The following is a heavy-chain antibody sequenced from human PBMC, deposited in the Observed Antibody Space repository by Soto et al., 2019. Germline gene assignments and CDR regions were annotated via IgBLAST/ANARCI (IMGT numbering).Heavy chain of an antibody. J-gene: IGHJ4*02. Sequence: GGSLRLSCAASGFTFSSYAMSWVRQAPGKGLEWVSAISGSGGSTYYADSVKGRFTISRDNSKNTLYLQMNSLRAADTAVYYCARGQRITMVRGLMAPLFGYWGQGTLVTVSS. D-gene: IGHD3-10*01. CDR3: ARGQRITMVRGLMAPLFGY. V-gene: IGHV3-23*01. CDR1: GFTFSSYA. CDR2: ISGSGGST.